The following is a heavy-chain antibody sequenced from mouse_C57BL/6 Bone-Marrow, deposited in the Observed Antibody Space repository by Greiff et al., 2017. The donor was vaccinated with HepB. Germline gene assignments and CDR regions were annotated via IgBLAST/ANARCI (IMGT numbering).Heavy chain of an antibody. CDR3: AITTVVAPCYAMDY. CDR2: IYPRSGNT. J-gene: IGHJ4*01. Sequence: VQLVESGAELARPGASVKLSCKASGYTFTSYGISWVKQRTGQGLEWIGEIYPRSGNTYYNEKFKGKATLTADKSSSTAYMELRSLTSEDSAVYFCAITTVVAPCYAMDYWGQGTSVTVSS. CDR1: GYTFTSYG. V-gene: IGHV1-81*01. D-gene: IGHD1-1*01.